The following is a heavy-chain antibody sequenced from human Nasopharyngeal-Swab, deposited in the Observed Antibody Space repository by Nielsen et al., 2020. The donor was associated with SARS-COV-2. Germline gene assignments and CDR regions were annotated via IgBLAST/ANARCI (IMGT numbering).Heavy chain of an antibody. CDR1: GGSFSGYY. J-gene: IGHJ4*02. CDR2: INHSGST. V-gene: IGHV4-34*01. D-gene: IGHD2-2*02. Sequence: SETLSPTCAVYGGSFSGYYWNWIRQPPGKGLEWIGEINHSGSTNYNPSLKSRITISLDTSKNQFSLKLSSVTAADTAVYYCARGRGRPNIVVVPAAICYFDYWGQGTLVTVSS. CDR3: ARGRGRPNIVVVPAAICYFDY.